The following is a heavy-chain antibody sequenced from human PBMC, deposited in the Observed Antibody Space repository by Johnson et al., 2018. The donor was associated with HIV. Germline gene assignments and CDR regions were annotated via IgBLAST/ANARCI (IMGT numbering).Heavy chain of an antibody. J-gene: IGHJ3*02. Sequence: QVQLVESGGGVVQPGRSLRLSCAASGFTFSSYGLHWVRQAPGQGLEWVAVIWYDGTNKYYADSVKGRFTISRDNAKNSLYLQMNSLRAEDTAVDYCARGGDDAFDSWGQGTMVTVSS. D-gene: IGHD7-27*01. CDR3: ARGGDDAFDS. V-gene: IGHV3-33*01. CDR1: GFTFSSYG. CDR2: IWYDGTNK.